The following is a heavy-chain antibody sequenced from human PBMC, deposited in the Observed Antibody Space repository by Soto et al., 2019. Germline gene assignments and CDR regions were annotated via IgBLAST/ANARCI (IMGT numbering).Heavy chain of an antibody. CDR2: IYPGDSVT. Sequence: PGESLRLSCQGSGYSFTSYWIGWVRPMPGKGLEWMGIIYPGDSVTRYSPSFQGQVTISADKSISTAYLQWSSLKASDTAMYYCARAHGGNRRTNFGWFDPWGQGTLVTVSS. D-gene: IGHD3-3*01. V-gene: IGHV5-51*01. CDR1: GYSFTSYW. CDR3: ARAHGGNRRTNFGWFDP. J-gene: IGHJ5*02.